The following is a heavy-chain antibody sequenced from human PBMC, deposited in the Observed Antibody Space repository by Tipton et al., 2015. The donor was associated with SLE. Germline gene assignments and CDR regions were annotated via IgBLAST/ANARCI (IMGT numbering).Heavy chain of an antibody. CDR2: INHSGST. CDR1: GGSISSYY. Sequence: TLSLTCTVSGGSISSYYWSWIRQPPGKGLEWIGEINHSGSTNYNPSLKSRVTISVDTSKNQFSLKLSSVTAADTAVYYCARGGTLWYYYSYMDVWGKGTTVTVSS. D-gene: IGHD3-16*01. J-gene: IGHJ6*03. CDR3: ARGGTLWYYYSYMDV. V-gene: IGHV4-34*01.